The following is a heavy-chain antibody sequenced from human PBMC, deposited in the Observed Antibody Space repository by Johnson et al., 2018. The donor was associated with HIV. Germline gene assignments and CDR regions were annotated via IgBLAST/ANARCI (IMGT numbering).Heavy chain of an antibody. Sequence: QLVESGGGLAKPAWSPRLSCAASGFTFSSYWMHWVRQAPGKGLVWVSRINSDGSNTNYADAVKGRFTISRDNAKNTLYLQMNSLRVEDTAVYYCARECQYYYDSSGCTYDAFDIWGQGTMVTVSS. CDR2: INSDGSNT. V-gene: IGHV3-74*01. J-gene: IGHJ3*02. CDR1: GFTFSSYW. D-gene: IGHD3-22*01. CDR3: ARECQYYYDSSGCTYDAFDI.